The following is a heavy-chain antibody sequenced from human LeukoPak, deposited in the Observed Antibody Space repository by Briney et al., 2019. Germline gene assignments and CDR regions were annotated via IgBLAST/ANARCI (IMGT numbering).Heavy chain of an antibody. CDR2: IRSKAYGGTT. D-gene: IGHD1-1*01. CDR3: AKGYLYFDY. CDR1: GFTFGDYA. J-gene: IGHJ4*02. V-gene: IGHV3-49*04. Sequence: GGSLRLSCTASGFTFGDYAMSWVRQAPGKGLEWVGFIRSKAYGGTTDYAAPVKGRFTISRDDSKNTLYLQMNSLRAEDTALYYCAKGYLYFDYWGQGTLVTVSS.